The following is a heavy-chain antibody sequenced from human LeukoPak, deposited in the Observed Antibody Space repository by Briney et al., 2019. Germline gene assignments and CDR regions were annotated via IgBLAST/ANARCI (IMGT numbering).Heavy chain of an antibody. J-gene: IGHJ4*02. D-gene: IGHD4-17*01. Sequence: PGGSLRLSCAASGFGFSSYEMNWVRQAPGKGLEWVSYISRSASTIFYADSVKDRFTISRDNSKNTLSLQMNSLRAEDTAVYYCAKGRGTTVTSAANYWGQGTLVTVSS. V-gene: IGHV3-48*03. CDR1: GFGFSSYE. CDR3: AKGRGTTVTSAANY. CDR2: ISRSASTI.